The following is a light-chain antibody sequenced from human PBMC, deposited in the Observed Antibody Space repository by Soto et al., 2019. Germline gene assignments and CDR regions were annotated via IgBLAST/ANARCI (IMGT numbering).Light chain of an antibody. CDR1: SSNIGGNY. Sequence: QSVLTQPPSASGTPGQRVTISCSGSSSNIGGNYVYWYQQLPGTAPKLLIYRNNQRPSGVPDRFSGSKSGTSASLAISGLRSEDEADYHCTAWDDSLSGPVFGGGTKLTVL. J-gene: IGLJ2*01. V-gene: IGLV1-47*01. CDR2: RNN. CDR3: TAWDDSLSGPV.